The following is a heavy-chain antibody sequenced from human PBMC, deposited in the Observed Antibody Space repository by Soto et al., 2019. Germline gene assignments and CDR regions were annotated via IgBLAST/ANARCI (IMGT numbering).Heavy chain of an antibody. Sequence: QVQLVQSGAEVKKPGASVKVSCKASGYTFTSYGISWVRQAPGQGLEWMGWISAYNGNTNYAQKLQGRVTMTTDTSTSTAYMELRCLRSDDTAVYYCARDGETVAALYVTRYYYYGMDVWGQGTTVTVSS. J-gene: IGHJ6*02. V-gene: IGHV1-18*04. CDR2: ISAYNGNT. CDR1: GYTFTSYG. CDR3: ARDGETVAALYVTRYYYYGMDV. D-gene: IGHD6-19*01.